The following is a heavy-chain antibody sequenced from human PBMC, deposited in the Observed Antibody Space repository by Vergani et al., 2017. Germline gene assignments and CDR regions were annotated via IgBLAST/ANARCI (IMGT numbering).Heavy chain of an antibody. V-gene: IGHV4-59*11. D-gene: IGHD6-19*01. Sequence: QVQLQESGPGLVKSSETLSLTCSVSFASIRNLSCNWIRQPPGKELEWIGSIHYSENNNYNPSLKTRVTISVDTSKNQFSLTLTSVTAAETAVYYCASDTHSGQRADRWGQGILVTVTS. J-gene: IGHJ5*02. CDR3: ASDTHSGQRADR. CDR1: FASIRNLS. CDR2: IHYSENN.